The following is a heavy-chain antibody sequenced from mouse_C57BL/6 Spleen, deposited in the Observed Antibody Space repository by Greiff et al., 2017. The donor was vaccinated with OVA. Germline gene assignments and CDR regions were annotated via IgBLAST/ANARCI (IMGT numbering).Heavy chain of an antibody. V-gene: IGHV1-64*01. CDR2: IHPNSGST. Sequence: QVQLQQPGAELVKPGASVKLSCKASGYTFTSYWMHWVKQRPGQGLEWIGMIHPNSGSTNYNEKFKSKATLTVDKSSSTAYMQLSSRTSEDSAVYYCARVACTTVVATGDYWGQGTTRTGSS. D-gene: IGHD1-1*01. J-gene: IGHJ2*01. CDR1: GYTFTSYW. CDR3: ARVACTTVVATGDY.